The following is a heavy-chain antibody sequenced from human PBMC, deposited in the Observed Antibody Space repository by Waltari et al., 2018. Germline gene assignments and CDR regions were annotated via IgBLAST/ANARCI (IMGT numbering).Heavy chain of an antibody. J-gene: IGHJ4*02. D-gene: IGHD2-2*01. CDR2: IHSDGGST. CDR3: ARGASTRGDY. Sequence: EVQLVESGGGLVQPGGSLRLSCAASGFTFSSYWMHWVRQVPGKGLVWVSRIHSDGGSTSYADSVKGRFITSRDNAKNTRYLQMNSLRAEDTAVYYCARGASTRGDYWGQGTLVTVSS. CDR1: GFTFSSYW. V-gene: IGHV3-74*01.